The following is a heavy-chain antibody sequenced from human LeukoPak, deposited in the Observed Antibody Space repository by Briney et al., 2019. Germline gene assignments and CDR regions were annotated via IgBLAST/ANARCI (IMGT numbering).Heavy chain of an antibody. CDR3: ARDWNDDYGDRDWYFDL. CDR2: IIPILGIA. D-gene: IGHD4-17*01. CDR1: GGTFSSYA. J-gene: IGHJ2*01. V-gene: IGHV1-69*04. Sequence: SVKVSCKASGGTFSSYAISWVRQAPGQGLEWMGRIIPILGIANYAQKFQGRVTITADKSTSTAYMELSSLRSEDTAVYYCARDWNDDYGDRDWYFDLWGRGTLVTVSS.